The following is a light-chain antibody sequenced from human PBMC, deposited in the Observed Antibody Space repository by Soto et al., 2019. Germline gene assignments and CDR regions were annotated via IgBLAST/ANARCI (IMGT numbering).Light chain of an antibody. CDR2: AES. CDR3: KQYNSYQIT. Sequence: DIQMTQSPSSLSASVGDRVTITCRASQSISSYLNLYQQKPGKDPKSMIYAESSLQSGVKSKFSGSGSGTDFTLTIRSMQPDDFATYYCKQYNSYQITFGKGTRLEIK. CDR1: QSISSY. V-gene: IGKV1-16*02. J-gene: IGKJ5*01.